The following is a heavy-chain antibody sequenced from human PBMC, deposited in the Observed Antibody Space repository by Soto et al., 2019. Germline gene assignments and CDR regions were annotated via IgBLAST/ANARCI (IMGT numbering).Heavy chain of an antibody. CDR3: ARVKVQPRSDRSCYSFDP. D-gene: IGHD3-22*01. Sequence: QVQLVQSGAEVKKPGSSVRVSCKASGGTFSTSAISWVRQAPGQGLEWMGGVLPMFGSSKYAQKFQDRVTITADESTTTAYMELSSLRFEDTAVYYCARVKVQPRSDRSCYSFDPWGQGTLVTVSS. J-gene: IGHJ5*02. CDR2: VLPMFGSS. V-gene: IGHV1-69*01. CDR1: GGTFSTSA.